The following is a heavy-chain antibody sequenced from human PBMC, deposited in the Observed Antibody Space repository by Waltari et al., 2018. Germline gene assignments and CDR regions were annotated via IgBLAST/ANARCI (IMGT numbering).Heavy chain of an antibody. V-gene: IGHV4-39*01. CDR3: ARTVRGWYGWDYFDY. Sequence: QLQLQESGPGLVKPSETLSLTCPVSGGSISSSSYYRGCIRPPPGKGLEWIGSIYYSGSTYYNPSLKSRVTISVDTSKNQFSLKLSSVTAADTAVYYCARTVRGWYGWDYFDYWGQGTLVTVSS. J-gene: IGHJ4*02. CDR2: IYYSGST. D-gene: IGHD6-19*01. CDR1: GGSISSSSYY.